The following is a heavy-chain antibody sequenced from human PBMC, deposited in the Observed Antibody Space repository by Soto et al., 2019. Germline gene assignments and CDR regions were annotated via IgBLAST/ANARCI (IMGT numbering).Heavy chain of an antibody. CDR3: ARDTIAEGEGIYFGMDV. V-gene: IGHV4-59*01. CDR2: LYNSGST. Sequence: QVQLQESGPGLVKPSETLSLTCTVSGASIRRYYWSWIRQPPGKGLEWIGYLYNSGSTNYNPSLKSRVTISVDTSKNQFSLKVTSVTAADTAVYYCARDTIAEGEGIYFGMDVWGQGTPVTVSS. J-gene: IGHJ6*02. D-gene: IGHD6-13*01. CDR1: GASIRRYY.